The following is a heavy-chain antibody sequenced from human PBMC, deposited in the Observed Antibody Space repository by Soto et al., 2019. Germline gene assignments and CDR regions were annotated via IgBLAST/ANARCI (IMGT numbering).Heavy chain of an antibody. V-gene: IGHV3-49*04. Sequence: GSLRLSCTASGFTFGDYAISWVRQAPGKGLEWLGFIRSKAYGGTTEYAASVKGRFTISRDDSKSIAYLQMNSLKTEDTAVYYCTRGRITIFGVVPDDAFDIWGQGTMVTVSS. CDR2: IRSKAYGGTT. D-gene: IGHD3-3*01. J-gene: IGHJ3*02. CDR3: TRGRITIFGVVPDDAFDI. CDR1: GFTFGDYA.